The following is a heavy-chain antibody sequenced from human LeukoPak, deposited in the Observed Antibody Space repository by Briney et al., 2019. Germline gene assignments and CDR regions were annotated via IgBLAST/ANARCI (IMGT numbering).Heavy chain of an antibody. CDR3: ASFRSSIAAHDY. V-gene: IGHV3-23*01. J-gene: IGHJ4*02. Sequence: GGSLRLSCGASGFTFSSYAMSWARQAPGKGPEWVSGISGSGGSTYYADSVKGRFTISRDNSKNTLYLQMNSLRAEDTAVYYCASFRSSIAAHDYWGQGTLVTVSS. CDR1: GFTFSSYA. CDR2: ISGSGGST. D-gene: IGHD6-6*01.